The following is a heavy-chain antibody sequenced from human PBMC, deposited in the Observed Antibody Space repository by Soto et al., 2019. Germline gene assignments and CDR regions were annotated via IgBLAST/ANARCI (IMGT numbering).Heavy chain of an antibody. V-gene: IGHV1-8*01. Sequence: ASVKVSCKASGYTFTSCDIHWVRQATGQGLEWMGWMNPSTGNTGFAQEFQGRVTLTRNTSITTAHMELSSLRSEDTAVYFCARRKERSGPHYFDSWGQGALVTVSS. CDR2: MNPSTGNT. J-gene: IGHJ4*02. D-gene: IGHD6-25*01. CDR3: ARRKERSGPHYFDS. CDR1: GYTFTSCD.